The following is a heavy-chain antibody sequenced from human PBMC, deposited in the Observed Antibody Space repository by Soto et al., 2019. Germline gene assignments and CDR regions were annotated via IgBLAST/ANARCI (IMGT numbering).Heavy chain of an antibody. J-gene: IGHJ3*02. D-gene: IGHD5-12*01. CDR2: IYYSGST. V-gene: IGHV4-31*03. CDR1: GGSISSGGYY. CDR3: SLLDGYNLHAFDI. Sequence: LSLTCTVSGGSISSGGYYWSWIRQHPGKGLEWIGYIYYSGSTYYNPSLKSRVTISVDTSKNQFSLKLSSVTAADTAVYYCSLLDGYNLHAFDIWGQGTMVTVSS.